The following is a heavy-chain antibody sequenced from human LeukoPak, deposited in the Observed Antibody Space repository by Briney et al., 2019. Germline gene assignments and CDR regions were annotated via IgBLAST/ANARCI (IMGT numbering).Heavy chain of an antibody. D-gene: IGHD1-26*01. CDR2: ISAYNGNT. Sequence: ASVKVSCKASGYTFTSYGISWVRQAPGQGLEWMGWISAYNGNTNYAQKLQGRVTMTTDTSTSTAYMELRSLRSDGTAVYYCARGSEWEQLDWFDPWGQGTLVTVSS. V-gene: IGHV1-18*01. CDR3: ARGSEWEQLDWFDP. J-gene: IGHJ5*02. CDR1: GYTFTSYG.